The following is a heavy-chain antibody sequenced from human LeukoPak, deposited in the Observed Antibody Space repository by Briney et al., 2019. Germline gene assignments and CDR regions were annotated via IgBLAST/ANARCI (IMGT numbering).Heavy chain of an antibody. Sequence: GGSLRLSCAACGVTFSNAWMSWVRQAPGKGLEWVGRIKSKTDGGTTDYAAPVKGRFTISRDDSKNTLYLQMNSLKTEDTAVYYCTTDQLAAAGTDWFDPWGQGTLVTVSS. J-gene: IGHJ5*02. D-gene: IGHD6-13*01. CDR3: TTDQLAAAGTDWFDP. CDR1: GVTFSNAW. CDR2: IKSKTDGGTT. V-gene: IGHV3-15*01.